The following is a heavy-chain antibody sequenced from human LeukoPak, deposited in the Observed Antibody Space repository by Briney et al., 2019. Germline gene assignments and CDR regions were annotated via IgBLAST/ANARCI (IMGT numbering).Heavy chain of an antibody. CDR2: INSDGSST. D-gene: IGHD3-10*01. CDR1: GFTFSSYW. CDR3: RSFAAGSWSY. Sequence: PGGSLRLSCAASGFTFSSYWMHWVRQAPGQGLVWVSRINSDGSSTTYADSVKGRFTISRDNPKNTLYLQMNSLGAEGTAMYYDRSFAAGSWSYWGKGTLVTVSS. V-gene: IGHV3-74*01. J-gene: IGHJ4*02.